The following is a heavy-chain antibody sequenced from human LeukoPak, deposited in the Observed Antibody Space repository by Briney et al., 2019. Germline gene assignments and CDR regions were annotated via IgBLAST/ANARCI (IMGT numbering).Heavy chain of an antibody. CDR3: ARDSGSGWYNWFDP. D-gene: IGHD6-19*01. J-gene: IGHJ5*02. Sequence: GASVKVSCKASGYTFIDHGISWVRQAPEQGLEWMGWISAYNGNTNYAQKLQGRLTMTTDTSTRTAYMELRSLRSDDTAVYYCARDSGSGWYNWFDPWGQGTLVTVSS. CDR2: ISAYNGNT. V-gene: IGHV1-18*01. CDR1: GYTFIDHG.